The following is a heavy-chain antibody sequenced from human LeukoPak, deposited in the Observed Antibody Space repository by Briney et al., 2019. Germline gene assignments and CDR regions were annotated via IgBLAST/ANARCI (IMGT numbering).Heavy chain of an antibody. Sequence: GGSLRLSCAASGFTFSDHYMDWVRQAPGKGLEWVGRSRNKANSYTTEYAASVKGRFTISRDDSKNSLYLQMNSLKTEDTAVYYCARATGAFDIWGQGTMVTASS. D-gene: IGHD1-14*01. J-gene: IGHJ3*02. CDR3: ARATGAFDI. V-gene: IGHV3-72*01. CDR1: GFTFSDHY. CDR2: SRNKANSYTT.